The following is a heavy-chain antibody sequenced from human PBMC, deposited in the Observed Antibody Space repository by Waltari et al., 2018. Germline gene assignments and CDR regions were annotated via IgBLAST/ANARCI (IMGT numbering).Heavy chain of an antibody. CDR1: GFTFSSYG. J-gene: IGHJ4*02. CDR3: AKGTLEVVGNLDY. Sequence: QVQLVESGGGVVQPGGSLRLSCAASGFTFSSYGMHWVRQAPGKGLEWVAFIRYDGKNKFYSDSVKGRFTISRDNSKNTHSLLMNSLRAEDTAVYYCAKGTLEVVGNLDYWGQGTLVSVSS. V-gene: IGHV3-30*02. D-gene: IGHD2-15*01. CDR2: IRYDGKNK.